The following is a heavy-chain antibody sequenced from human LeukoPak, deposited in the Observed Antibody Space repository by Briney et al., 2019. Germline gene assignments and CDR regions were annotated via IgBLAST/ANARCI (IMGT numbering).Heavy chain of an antibody. Sequence: ASVKVSCKASGYTFTSYDINWVRQATGQGLEWMGWMNPNSGNTGYAQKFQGRVTMTRNTSISTAYMELSSLRSEDTAVYYCARPYYDFWSGYYRRNWFDPWGQGTLVAVSS. CDR1: GYTFTSYD. CDR3: ARPYYDFWSGYYRRNWFDP. D-gene: IGHD3-3*01. CDR2: MNPNSGNT. J-gene: IGHJ5*02. V-gene: IGHV1-8*01.